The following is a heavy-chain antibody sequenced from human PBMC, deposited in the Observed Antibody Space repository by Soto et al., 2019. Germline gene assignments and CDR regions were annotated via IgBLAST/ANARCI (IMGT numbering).Heavy chain of an antibody. J-gene: IGHJ6*02. V-gene: IGHV3-30-3*01. CDR2: ISYDGSNK. Sequence: HPGGSLRLSCAASGFTFSSYAMHWVRQAPGKGLEWVAVISYDGSNKYYADSVKGRFTISRDNSKNTLYLQMNSLRAEDTAVYYCAREPYVSVAGTLAGYYGMDVWGQGTTVTVSS. CDR1: GFTFSSYA. CDR3: AREPYVSVAGTLAGYYGMDV. D-gene: IGHD6-19*01.